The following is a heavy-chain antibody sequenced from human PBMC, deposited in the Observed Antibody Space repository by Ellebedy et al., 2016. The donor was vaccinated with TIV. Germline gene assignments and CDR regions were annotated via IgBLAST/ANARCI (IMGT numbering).Heavy chain of an antibody. Sequence: GESLKISCAASGFSFSDFYTAWIRQAPGKGLECVSYLSGSGSTIYYADSVKGRFAISRDNAKNSLDLHMASLTAEDSAVYYCARLSVSHSSNLDYWGQGTLVTVSS. CDR3: ARLSVSHSSNLDY. CDR2: LSGSGSTI. J-gene: IGHJ4*02. CDR1: GFSFSDFY. D-gene: IGHD6-13*01. V-gene: IGHV3-11*01.